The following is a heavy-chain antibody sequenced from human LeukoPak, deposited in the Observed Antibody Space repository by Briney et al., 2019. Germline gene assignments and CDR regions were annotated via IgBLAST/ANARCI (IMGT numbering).Heavy chain of an antibody. J-gene: IGHJ4*02. D-gene: IGHD3-3*01. CDR3: ARAPRGYDFWSGYYPDY. V-gene: IGHV3-21*01. CDR2: ISSDGTYI. Sequence: GGSLRLSCAVSGFAFSYYGVNWVRQAPGKGLEWVSSISSDGTYIYYADSVKGRFTISRDTAKNSLYLHMNSLRAEDTAVYYCARAPRGYDFWSGYYPDYWGQGTLVTVSS. CDR1: GFAFSYYG.